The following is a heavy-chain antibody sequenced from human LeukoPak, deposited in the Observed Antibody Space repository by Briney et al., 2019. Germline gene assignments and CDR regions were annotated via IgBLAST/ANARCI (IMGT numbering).Heavy chain of an antibody. J-gene: IGHJ4*02. CDR1: GFTFSSYG. CDR2: IRYDGSNK. CDR3: AKDKGNWNPDY. V-gene: IGHV3-30*02. D-gene: IGHD1-1*01. Sequence: GGSLRLSCAASGFTFSSYGMHWVRQAPGKGLKWVAFIRYDGSNKYYADSVKGRFIISRDNSKNTLYLQMNSLRDEDTAVYYCAKDKGNWNPDYWGQGTLVTVSS.